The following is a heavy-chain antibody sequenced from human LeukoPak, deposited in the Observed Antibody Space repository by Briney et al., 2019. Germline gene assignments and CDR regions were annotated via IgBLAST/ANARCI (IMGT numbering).Heavy chain of an antibody. Sequence: SETLSLTCTVSGGSISSRSYYWGWIRQPPGKGLEWIGSIYDSGSTHYSPSLKSRVIISVDTSKNQFSLKLSSVTAADTAVYYCARTAPSTYSSHGSLVGSGDFDYWGQGTLVIVSS. J-gene: IGHJ4*02. V-gene: IGHV4-39*01. CDR1: GGSISSRSYY. CDR3: ARTAPSTYSSHGSLVGSGDFDY. CDR2: IYDSGST. D-gene: IGHD3-10*01.